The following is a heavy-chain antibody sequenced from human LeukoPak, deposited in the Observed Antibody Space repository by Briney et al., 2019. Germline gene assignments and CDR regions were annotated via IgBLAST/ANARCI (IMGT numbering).Heavy chain of an antibody. CDR3: ARGYYYGSGSYTSFDP. J-gene: IGHJ5*02. CDR2: INPNSGGT. D-gene: IGHD3-10*01. CDR1: GYTFTGYY. Sequence: EASVKVSCKASGYTFTGYYMHWVRQAPGQGLEWMGWINPNSGGTNYAQKFQGRVTMTRDTSISTAYMELSRLRSDDTAVYYCARGYYYGSGSYTSFDPWGQGTLVTVSS. V-gene: IGHV1-2*02.